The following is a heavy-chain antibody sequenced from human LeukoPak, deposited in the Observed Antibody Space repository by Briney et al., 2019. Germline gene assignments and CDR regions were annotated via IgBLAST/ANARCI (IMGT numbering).Heavy chain of an antibody. D-gene: IGHD6-13*01. CDR3: AKDITPIAAAGTAFDY. V-gene: IGHV3-48*04. CDR1: GFTFSAYP. CDR2: ISGSGDII. Sequence: PGGSLRLSCTASGFTFSAYPMTWVRQAPGKGLEWVSYISGSGDIIYYADSVKGRFTISRDNAKNSLYLQMNSLRAEDTALYYCAKDITPIAAAGTAFDYWGQGTLVTVSS. J-gene: IGHJ4*02.